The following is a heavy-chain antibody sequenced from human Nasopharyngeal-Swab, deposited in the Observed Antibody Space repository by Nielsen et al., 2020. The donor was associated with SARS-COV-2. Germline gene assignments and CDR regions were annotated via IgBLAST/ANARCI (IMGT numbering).Heavy chain of an antibody. Sequence: GESLKISCAASGFTFSSYGMHWVRQAPGKGLEWVAVISYDGSNKYYADSVKGRFTISRDNSKNTLYLQMNSLRAEDTAVYYCARDRSLRFLEWLLLYWGQGTLVTVSS. CDR1: GFTFSSYG. J-gene: IGHJ4*02. CDR3: ARDRSLRFLEWLLLY. D-gene: IGHD3-3*01. V-gene: IGHV3-30*03. CDR2: ISYDGSNK.